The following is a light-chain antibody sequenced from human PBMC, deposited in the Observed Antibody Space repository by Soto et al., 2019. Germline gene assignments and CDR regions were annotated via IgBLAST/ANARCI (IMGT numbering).Light chain of an antibody. CDR2: EVS. CDR1: SSDVGSYNL. CDR3: CSYAGSSSVV. V-gene: IGLV2-23*02. J-gene: IGLJ2*01. Sequence: QSMLTQPASVSGSPGQSITISCTGTSSDVGSYNLVSWYQQNPGKAPKLMIYEVSTRPSGVSNRFSGSKSGNTASLTISGLQAEDEADYYCCSYAGSSSVVFGGGTKLTVL.